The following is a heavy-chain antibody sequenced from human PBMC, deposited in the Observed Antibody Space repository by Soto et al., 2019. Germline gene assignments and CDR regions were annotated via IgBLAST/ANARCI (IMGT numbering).Heavy chain of an antibody. D-gene: IGHD4-4*01. CDR2: IIPIFGTA. Sequence: SVKVSCKASGGTFSSYAISWVRQAPGQGLEWMGGIIPIFGTANYAQKFQGRVTITADESTSTAYMELSSLRSEDTAVYYCASPYSNYYYGMDVWGQGTTVTVSS. CDR3: ASPYSNYYYGMDV. CDR1: GGTFSSYA. V-gene: IGHV1-69*13. J-gene: IGHJ6*02.